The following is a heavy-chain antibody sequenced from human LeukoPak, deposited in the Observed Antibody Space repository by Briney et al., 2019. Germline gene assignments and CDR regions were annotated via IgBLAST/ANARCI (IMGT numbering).Heavy chain of an antibody. CDR3: ARALDYGGSSYYYYYMDV. J-gene: IGHJ6*03. CDR2: INPNSGGT. D-gene: IGHD4-23*01. Sequence: ASVKVSCKASGYTFTGYYMRWVRQAPGQGLEWMGWINPNSGGTNYAQKFQGRVTMTRDTSISTAYMELSRLRSDDTAVYYCARALDYGGSSYYYYYMDVWGKGTTVTVSS. V-gene: IGHV1-2*02. CDR1: GYTFTGYY.